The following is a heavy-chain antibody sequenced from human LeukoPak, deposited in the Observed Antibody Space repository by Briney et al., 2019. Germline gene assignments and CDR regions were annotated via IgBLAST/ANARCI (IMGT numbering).Heavy chain of an antibody. Sequence: PSETLSLTCTVSGGSISSYYWSWIRQPPGKGLEWIGYIYYSGSTYYNPSLKSRVTISVDTSKNQFSLKLSSVTAADTAVYYCARDNCGGDCYYNWFDPWGQGTLVTVSS. J-gene: IGHJ5*02. CDR1: GGSISSYY. CDR3: ARDNCGGDCYYNWFDP. V-gene: IGHV4-30-4*08. CDR2: IYYSGST. D-gene: IGHD2-21*01.